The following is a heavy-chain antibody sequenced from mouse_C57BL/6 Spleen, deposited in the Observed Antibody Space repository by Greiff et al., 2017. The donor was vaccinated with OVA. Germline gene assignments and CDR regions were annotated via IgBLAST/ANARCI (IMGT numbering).Heavy chain of an antibody. D-gene: IGHD2-12*01. CDR1: GFNIKDYY. J-gene: IGHJ1*01. Sequence: EVQLQQSGAELVRPGASVKLSCTASGFNIKDYYMHWVKQRPEQGLEWIGRIDPEDGDTEYAQKFKGKATMTADTSSNTAYLQLSSLTSADSSVYCFTTGSCYTYWAFDFWGPGTSVTVSS. CDR3: TTGSCYTYWAFDF. CDR2: IDPEDGDT. V-gene: IGHV14-1*01.